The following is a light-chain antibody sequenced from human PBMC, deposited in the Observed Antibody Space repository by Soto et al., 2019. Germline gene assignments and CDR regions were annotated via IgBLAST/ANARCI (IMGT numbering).Light chain of an antibody. CDR2: AAS. CDR3: QRSYRTPVS. Sequence: DIQMTQSPSSLSASVGDRVTIICRASQSIGSYLNWYQQNRGKAPKLLIYAASTLQSGVPSRFSGSGSGTDFSLTISSLQPEDFATYDCQRSYRTPVSFGPGTQV. V-gene: IGKV1-39*01. J-gene: IGKJ3*01. CDR1: QSIGSY.